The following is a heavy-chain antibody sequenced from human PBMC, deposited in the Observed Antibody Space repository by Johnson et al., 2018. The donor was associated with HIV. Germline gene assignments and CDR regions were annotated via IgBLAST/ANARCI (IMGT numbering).Heavy chain of an antibody. CDR2: ISWNSGSI. J-gene: IGHJ3*02. V-gene: IGHV3-9*01. D-gene: IGHD6-13*01. CDR1: GFTFDDYA. Sequence: VQPGRSLRLSCAASGFTFDDYAMHWVRQAPGKGLEWVSGISWNSGSIGYADPVKGRFTISRDTSKNTLYLQMDRLRGEDSALYYCARGRKDIDAADGLDNDAFDMWGQGTLVTVSS. CDR3: ARGRKDIDAADGLDNDAFDM.